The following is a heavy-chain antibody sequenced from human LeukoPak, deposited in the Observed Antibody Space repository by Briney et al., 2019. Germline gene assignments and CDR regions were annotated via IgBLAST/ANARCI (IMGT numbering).Heavy chain of an antibody. Sequence: PSETLSLTCTVSGGSISSSSYYWGWIRQPPGKGLEWIGSIYYSGSTYYNPSLKSRVTISVDTSKNQFSLKLSSVTAADTAVYYCARQPPADSHMDVWGKGTTVTVSS. D-gene: IGHD1-14*01. J-gene: IGHJ6*03. V-gene: IGHV4-39*01. CDR1: GGSISSSSYY. CDR3: ARQPPADSHMDV. CDR2: IYYSGST.